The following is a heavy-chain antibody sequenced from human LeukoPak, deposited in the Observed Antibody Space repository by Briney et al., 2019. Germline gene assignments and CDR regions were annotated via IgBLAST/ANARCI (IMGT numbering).Heavy chain of an antibody. CDR3: ARDWRATMVPTQFDY. CDR2: ISYDGSNK. CDR1: GFTFSSYA. J-gene: IGHJ4*02. V-gene: IGHV3-30-3*01. D-gene: IGHD3-10*01. Sequence: GRSLRLSCAASGFTFSSYAMHWVRQAPGKGLEWVAVISYDGSNKYYADSVKGRFTISRDNSKNTLYLQMNSLRAEDTAVYYCARDWRATMVPTQFDYWGQGTLVTVSS.